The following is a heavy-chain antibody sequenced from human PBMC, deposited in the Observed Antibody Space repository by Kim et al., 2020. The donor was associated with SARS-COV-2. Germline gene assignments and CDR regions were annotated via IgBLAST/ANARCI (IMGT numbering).Heavy chain of an antibody. CDR3: AIQGYISELHTYYGMDL. CDR1: GFSFNNYG. Sequence: GGSLRLSCAASGFSFNNYGMHWVRQAPGKGLEWVAFISYEGSKKQYLDSLKGRFTVSRDYSKNTLYLQMNSLTAEDTAVYYCAIQGYISELHTYYGMDLWGRGTTLSVSS. D-gene: IGHD1-26*01. J-gene: IGHJ6*02. V-gene: IGHV3-30*03. CDR2: ISYEGSKK.